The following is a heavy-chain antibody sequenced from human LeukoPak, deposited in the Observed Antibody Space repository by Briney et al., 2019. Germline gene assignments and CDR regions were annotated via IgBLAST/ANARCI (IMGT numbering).Heavy chain of an antibody. J-gene: IGHJ4*02. CDR1: GYSFTPYW. Sequence: GESLKISCKASGYSFTPYWIGWVRQMPGKGLEWVGIIYPRDSDTRCSPSFEGQVTISADKSISTAYLHWSSLKASDTAMYYCARRSGTYDPPDYWGQRTLVTVSS. D-gene: IGHD3-3*01. CDR3: ARRSGTYDPPDY. CDR2: IYPRDSDT. V-gene: IGHV5-51*01.